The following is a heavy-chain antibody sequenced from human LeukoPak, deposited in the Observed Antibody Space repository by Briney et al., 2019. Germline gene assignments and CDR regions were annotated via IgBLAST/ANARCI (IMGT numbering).Heavy chain of an antibody. D-gene: IGHD5-24*01. Sequence: ASVKVSCKTSGGTFSNYGINWVRQAPGQGLEWMGRIIPIFDTTNYAQKFQGRVTITTDVSTSTAYMELNSLRSEDTAVYSCARDLITDLTFDNWGQGTLVTVSS. CDR2: IIPIFDTT. CDR1: GGTFSNYG. V-gene: IGHV1-69*05. CDR3: ARDLITDLTFDN. J-gene: IGHJ4*02.